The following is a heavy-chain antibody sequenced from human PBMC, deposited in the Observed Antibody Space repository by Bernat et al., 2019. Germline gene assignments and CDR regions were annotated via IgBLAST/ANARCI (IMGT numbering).Heavy chain of an antibody. CDR2: INPDGSAT. J-gene: IGHJ4*02. Sequence: EVQLVESGGILVQPGGSLRLSCVASGFTFSTYWMHWVRQAPGKGLVWLSRINPDGSATTYADSVKGRFTISRDNARNTLYLQMNSLRVDDTAIYYCATAGMYRFGNWGQGTLATVSS. D-gene: IGHD1-1*01. V-gene: IGHV3-74*01. CDR3: ATAGMYRFGN. CDR1: GFTFSTYW.